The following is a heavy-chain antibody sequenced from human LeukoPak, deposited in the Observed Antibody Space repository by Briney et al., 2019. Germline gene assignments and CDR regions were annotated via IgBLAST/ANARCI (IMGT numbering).Heavy chain of an antibody. CDR2: IYSSGST. CDR1: GGSISSYY. V-gene: IGHV4-59*08. Sequence: SETLSLTCTVSGGSISSYYWSWIRQPPGKGLEWIGYIYSSGSTKYNPSLKSRVTISVDTSKNQFSLKLNSVTAADTAVYYCATLTTLVTPSYFDCWGQGTLVTVSS. CDR3: ATLTTLVTPSYFDC. J-gene: IGHJ4*02. D-gene: IGHD4-23*01.